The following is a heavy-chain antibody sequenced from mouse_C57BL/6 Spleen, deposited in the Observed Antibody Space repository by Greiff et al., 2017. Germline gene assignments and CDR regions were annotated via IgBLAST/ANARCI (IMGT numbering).Heavy chain of an antibody. CDR1: GYTFTDYN. V-gene: IGHV1-22*01. CDR2: INPNNGGT. CDR3: ATLLYDGYFYFDY. J-gene: IGHJ2*01. D-gene: IGHD2-3*01. Sequence: EVQLQQSGPELVKPGASVKMSCKASGYTFTDYNMHWVKQSHGKSLEWIGYINPNNGGTSYNQKFKGKATLTVNKSSSTAYMELRSLTSEDSAVYYCATLLYDGYFYFDYWGQGTTLTVSS.